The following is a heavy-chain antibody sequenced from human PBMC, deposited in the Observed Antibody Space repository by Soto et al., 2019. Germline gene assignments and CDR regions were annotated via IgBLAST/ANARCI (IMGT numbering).Heavy chain of an antibody. CDR3: ARDAQDIVVVVAATTYGMDV. D-gene: IGHD2-15*01. CDR1: GFTFSSYS. CDR2: ISSSSSYI. Sequence: EVQLVESGGGLVKPGGSLRLSCAASGFTFSSYSMNWVRQAPGKGLEWVSSISSSSSYIYYADSVKGRFTISRDNAKNSLYLQMNSLRAEDTAVYYCARDAQDIVVVVAATTYGMDVWGQGTTVTVSS. V-gene: IGHV3-21*01. J-gene: IGHJ6*02.